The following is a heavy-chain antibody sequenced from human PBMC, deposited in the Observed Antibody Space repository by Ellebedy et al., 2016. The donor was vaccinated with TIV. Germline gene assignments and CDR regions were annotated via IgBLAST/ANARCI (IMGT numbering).Heavy chain of an antibody. CDR1: GFTFSSYW. Sequence: GGSLRLXXAASGFTFSSYWMSWVRQAPGKGLEWVAKIKQDGSEKYYVDSVKGRFTISRDNAMNSLYLQMNSLRAEDTAVYYCARTSQAVLLDYWGQGTLVTVSS. V-gene: IGHV3-7*01. D-gene: IGHD6-19*01. CDR2: IKQDGSEK. J-gene: IGHJ4*02. CDR3: ARTSQAVLLDY.